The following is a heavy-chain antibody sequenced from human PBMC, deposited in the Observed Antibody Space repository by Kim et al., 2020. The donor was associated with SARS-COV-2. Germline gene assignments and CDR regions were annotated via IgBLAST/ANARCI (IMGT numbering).Heavy chain of an antibody. V-gene: IGHV4-4*07. CDR2: STSGRT. J-gene: IGHJ4*02. Sequence: STSGRTNYNPSLQSRVTMSVDMSKTQFSLKLSSVTAADTAVYYCASALGHWGQGTLVTVSS. D-gene: IGHD3-16*02. CDR3: ASALGH.